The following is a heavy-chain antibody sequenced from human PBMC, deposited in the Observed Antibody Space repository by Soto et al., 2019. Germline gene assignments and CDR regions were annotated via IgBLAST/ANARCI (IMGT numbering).Heavy chain of an antibody. J-gene: IGHJ3*02. CDR3: ARRNTRWGAFDI. CDR1: GGSISSTNYY. V-gene: IGHV4-39*01. D-gene: IGHD1-26*01. CDR2: IYYSGST. Sequence: PSETLSLTCTASGGSISSTNYYWGWIRQPPGKGLEWIASIYYSGSTYNNPSLKSRVTISVDTSKNQFSLKLSSVTAADTAVYYCARRNTRWGAFDIWGQGTMVTVSS.